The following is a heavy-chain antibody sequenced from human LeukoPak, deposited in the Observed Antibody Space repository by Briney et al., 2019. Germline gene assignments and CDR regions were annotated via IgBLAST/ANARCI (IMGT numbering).Heavy chain of an antibody. CDR3: ARDRRITR. V-gene: IGHV3-48*01. Sequence: GGSLRLSCAASGSTFSSYSMNWVRQAPGKGLEWVSYISSSSSTIYYADSVKGRFTISRDNAKNSLYLQMNSLRAEDTAVYYCARDRRITRWGQGTLVTVSS. CDR2: ISSSSSTI. D-gene: IGHD1-20*01. J-gene: IGHJ4*02. CDR1: GSTFSSYS.